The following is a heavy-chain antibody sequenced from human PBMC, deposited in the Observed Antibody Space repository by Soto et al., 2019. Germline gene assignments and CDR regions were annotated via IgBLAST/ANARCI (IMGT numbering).Heavy chain of an antibody. CDR2: IIPMFGIA. J-gene: IGHJ5*01. CDR3: ARDPLGAAGGYNWFDP. CDR1: GGAFSSFA. D-gene: IGHD6-13*01. V-gene: IGHV1-69*13. Sequence: SVKVSCKASGGAFSSFAITWVRQAPGQGLEWMGGIIPMFGIADYAQQFQGRVRITADESTSTAYMELSSLTSDDTAVYYCARDPLGAAGGYNWFDPWGQGTLVTVSS.